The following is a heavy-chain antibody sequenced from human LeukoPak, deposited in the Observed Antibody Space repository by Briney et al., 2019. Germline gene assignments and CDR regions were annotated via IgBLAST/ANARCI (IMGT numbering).Heavy chain of an antibody. CDR1: GDSFTRYW. D-gene: IGHD5-18*01. V-gene: IGHV5-51*01. J-gene: IGHJ4*02. Sequence: GESLKISCKGFGDSFTRYWIGWVRQMPGKGLEWMGIIYPGDSDTRYSLSFQGQVTISVDKSISTAYLQWSSLKASDTAMYYCARRGYSYSVDYWGQGTLVTVSS. CDR3: ARRGYSYSVDY. CDR2: IYPGDSDT.